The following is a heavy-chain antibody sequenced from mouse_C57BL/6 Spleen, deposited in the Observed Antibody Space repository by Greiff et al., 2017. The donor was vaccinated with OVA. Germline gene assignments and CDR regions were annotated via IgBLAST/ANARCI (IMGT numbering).Heavy chain of an antibody. J-gene: IGHJ3*01. CDR3: AREDRNPAWFAY. V-gene: IGHV1-39*01. D-gene: IGHD2-14*01. CDR2: INPNYGTT. CDR1: GYSFTDSN. Sequence: VQLQQSGPELVKPGASVKISCKASGYSFTDSNMNWVKQSHGKSLEWIGVINPNYGTTSYNQQFKGKATLTVDQSSSTAYMQRNSVTSEVSAVYYCAREDRNPAWFAYWGQGTLVTVSA.